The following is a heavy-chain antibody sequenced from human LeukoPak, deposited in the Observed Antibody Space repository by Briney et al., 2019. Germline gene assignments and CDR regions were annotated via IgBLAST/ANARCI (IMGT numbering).Heavy chain of an antibody. Sequence: ASVKVSCKASGYTFTGHYMHWVRQAHGQGFERRGWINPNSGGTNYAQKFQGRVTMTRDTSISTAYMELSRLRSDDTAVYYCAVPYYDFTDAFDIWGQGTMVTVSS. CDR2: INPNSGGT. V-gene: IGHV1-2*02. D-gene: IGHD3-3*01. CDR3: AVPYYDFTDAFDI. CDR1: GYTFTGHY. J-gene: IGHJ3*02.